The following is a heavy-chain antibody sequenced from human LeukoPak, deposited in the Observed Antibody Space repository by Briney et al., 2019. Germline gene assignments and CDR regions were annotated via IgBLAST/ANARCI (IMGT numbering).Heavy chain of an antibody. J-gene: IGHJ4*02. CDR1: GYTFTGYY. CDR3: ARAPLGIVGATKPNFDY. CDR2: INPNSGGT. D-gene: IGHD1-26*01. Sequence: ASVTVSCKASGYTFTGYYMHWVRQAPGQGLEWMGWINPNSGGTNYAQKFQGRVTMTRDTSISTAYMELSRLRSDDTAVYYCARAPLGIVGATKPNFDYWGQGTLVTVSS. V-gene: IGHV1-2*02.